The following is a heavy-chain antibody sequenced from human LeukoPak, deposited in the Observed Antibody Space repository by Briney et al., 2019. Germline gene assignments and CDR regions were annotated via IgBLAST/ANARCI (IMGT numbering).Heavy chain of an antibody. Sequence: GASVNVSCKASGYTFTSYYMHWVRQAPGQGLEWMGIINPSGGSTSYAQKFQGRVTMTRDTSTSTVYMELSSLRSEDTAVYYCARSAAVVTVYYGMDVWGQGTTVTVSS. CDR1: GYTFTSYY. J-gene: IGHJ6*02. CDR3: ARSAAVVTVYYGMDV. D-gene: IGHD2-21*02. V-gene: IGHV1-46*01. CDR2: INPSGGST.